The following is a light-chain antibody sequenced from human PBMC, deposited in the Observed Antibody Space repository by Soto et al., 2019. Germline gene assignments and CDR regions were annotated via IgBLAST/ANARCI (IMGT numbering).Light chain of an antibody. CDR2: GAS. Sequence: EIVMTQSPATLSVSPGERATLSCRASQSVSSILAWYQQKPGQAPRLLIYGASTRATGIPARFSGRGSGTEFTLTISSLQSEDFAVYYCQQDNNWLPYTFGQGTKLEIK. CDR3: QQDNNWLPYT. V-gene: IGKV3-15*01. J-gene: IGKJ2*01. CDR1: QSVSSI.